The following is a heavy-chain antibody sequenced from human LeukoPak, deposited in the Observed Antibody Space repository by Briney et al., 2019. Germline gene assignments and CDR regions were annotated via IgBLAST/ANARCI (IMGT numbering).Heavy chain of an antibody. CDR1: GYRFTSYW. V-gene: IGHV5-51*01. D-gene: IGHD6-13*01. CDR2: IYPGDSDT. CDR3: ARGRSSSWYGEFDY. J-gene: IGHJ4*02. Sequence: GESLKISCKGSGYRFTSYWIAWVRQMPGKGLELMGIIYPGDSDTRYSPSFQGQVTISADKSISTAYLQWSSLKASDTAMYYCARGRSSSWYGEFDYWGQGTLVTVSS.